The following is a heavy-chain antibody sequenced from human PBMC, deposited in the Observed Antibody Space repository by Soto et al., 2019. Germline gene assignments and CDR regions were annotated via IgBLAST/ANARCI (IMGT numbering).Heavy chain of an antibody. CDR2: IKQDGSEK. CDR1: GITFSSYW. Sequence: EVQLVESGGGLVQAGGSLRLSCAASGITFSSYWMSWVRQAPGKGLEWVANIKQDGSEKFYVDSVKGRFTISRANAKTPLYLLMHGLRVEATVVYSCASALSYGNIWGQGTMVTVSS. CDR3: ASALSYGNI. D-gene: IGHD5-18*01. V-gene: IGHV3-7*02. J-gene: IGHJ3*02.